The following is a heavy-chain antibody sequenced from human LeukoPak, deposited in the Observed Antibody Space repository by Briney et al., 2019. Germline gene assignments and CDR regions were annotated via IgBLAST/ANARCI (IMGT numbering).Heavy chain of an antibody. V-gene: IGHV3-74*01. Sequence: GGSLRLSCAASGFTFSSYWMHWVRQAPGKGLVWVSRINSDGSSTNYADSVKGRFTISRDNAKNTLYLQMNSLSAEDTAVYYCARASGPIKKNRFDQWGQGTLVTVSS. CDR1: GFTFSSYW. CDR2: INSDGSST. D-gene: IGHD1-26*01. CDR3: ARASGPIKKNRFDQ. J-gene: IGHJ4*02.